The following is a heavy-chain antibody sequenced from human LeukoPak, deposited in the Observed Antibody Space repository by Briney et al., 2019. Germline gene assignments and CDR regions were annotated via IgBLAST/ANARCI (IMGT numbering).Heavy chain of an antibody. CDR1: GGSISSSSYY. J-gene: IGHJ5*02. CDR3: ARVFGGDIGAAGTPWFDP. V-gene: IGHV4-39*01. Sequence: PSETLSLTCTVSGGSISSSSYYWGWIRQPPGKGLEWIGSIYYSARTNYNPSLKSRVTISVDTSKNQFSLKLSSVTAADTAVYYCARVFGGDIGAAGTPWFDPWGQGTLVTVSS. CDR2: IYYSART. D-gene: IGHD6-13*01.